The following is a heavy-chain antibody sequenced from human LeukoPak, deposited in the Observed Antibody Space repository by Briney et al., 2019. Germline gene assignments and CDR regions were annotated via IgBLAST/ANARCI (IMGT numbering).Heavy chain of an antibody. D-gene: IGHD6-19*01. J-gene: IGHJ4*02. CDR2: MNPNSGNT. V-gene: IGHV1-8*01. Sequence: GASVKVSCQASGYTFTSYDINWVRPPTGQGLAWMGCMNPNSGNTGYAQKFQGRVTMTRNTSISTAYMELSSLRSEDTAVYYCARGRAIAVAGKYYFDYWGQGTLVTVSS. CDR3: ARGRAIAVAGKYYFDY. CDR1: GYTFTSYD.